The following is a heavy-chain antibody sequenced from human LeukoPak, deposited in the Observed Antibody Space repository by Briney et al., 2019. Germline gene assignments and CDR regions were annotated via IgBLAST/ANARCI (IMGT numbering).Heavy chain of an antibody. CDR1: GFNYTSYT. CDR3: VRGSLASGVVVYYYYYLDV. D-gene: IGHD3-3*01. Sequence: GGSLRLSCAASGFNYTSYTMNWVRQAPGMGLEWLSYISATRGITYYADSVKGRFTISRDNAKNSLSLRMDSLRAEDTAVYYCVRGSLASGVVVYYYYYLDVWGKGTTVTVSS. CDR2: ISATRGIT. V-gene: IGHV3-48*01. J-gene: IGHJ6*03.